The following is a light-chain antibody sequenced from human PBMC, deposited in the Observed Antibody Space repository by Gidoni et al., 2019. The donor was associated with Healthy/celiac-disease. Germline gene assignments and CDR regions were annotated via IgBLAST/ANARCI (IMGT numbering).Light chain of an antibody. Sequence: DIVMTQSPDSLAVSLCERATINCKSSQSVLYSSNNKNYLAWYQQKPGQPPKLLIYWASTRESGVPDRFSGSGSGTDFTLTISSLQAEDVAVYYCQQYYRTLRTFGQGTKVEIK. CDR3: QQYYRTLRT. V-gene: IGKV4-1*01. CDR2: WAS. CDR1: QSVLYSSNNKNY. J-gene: IGKJ1*01.